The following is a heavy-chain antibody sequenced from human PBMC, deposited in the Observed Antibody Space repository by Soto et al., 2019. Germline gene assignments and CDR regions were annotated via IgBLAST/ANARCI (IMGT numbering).Heavy chain of an antibody. D-gene: IGHD6-6*01. CDR1: GYMFTLNG. J-gene: IGHJ3*02. V-gene: IGHV1-18*01. CDR2: ISAEGYT. Sequence: GASVKVSCKTSGYMFTLNGISWVRQAPGQGLQWMGWISAEGYTNYAQNFQGRVTLTTDTSTGTAYMELRSLISDDTAVYYCARGPVSLAARRDQDAFHIWGQGTMVTVSS. CDR3: ARGPVSLAARRDQDAFHI.